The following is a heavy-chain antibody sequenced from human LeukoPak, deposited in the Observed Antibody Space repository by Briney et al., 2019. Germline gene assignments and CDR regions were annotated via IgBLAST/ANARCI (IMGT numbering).Heavy chain of an antibody. J-gene: IGHJ3*02. Sequence: PGGSLRLSCAASGFTFSNAWMSWVRQAPGKGLEWVAVISYDGSNKYYADSVKGRFTISRDNSKNTMYLQMNSLRAEDTALYYCAKDGVVSDAFDIWGQGTMVTVSS. V-gene: IGHV3-30*18. CDR2: ISYDGSNK. CDR3: AKDGVVSDAFDI. D-gene: IGHD3-16*01. CDR1: GFTFSNAW.